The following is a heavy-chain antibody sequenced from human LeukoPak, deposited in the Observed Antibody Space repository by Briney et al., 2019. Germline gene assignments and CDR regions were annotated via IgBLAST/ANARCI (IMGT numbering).Heavy chain of an antibody. Sequence: GSLRLSCAASGFTFSTSPMGWVRQAPGKGLEWVSAVSGSGADTYYADSVRGRFSISRDNSQNTLYLQMNSLRAEDTAVYYCAKDRSITGTTYFDYWGQGTLVTVSS. CDR2: VSGSGADT. CDR1: GFTFSTSP. CDR3: AKDRSITGTTYFDY. J-gene: IGHJ4*02. V-gene: IGHV3-23*01. D-gene: IGHD1-7*01.